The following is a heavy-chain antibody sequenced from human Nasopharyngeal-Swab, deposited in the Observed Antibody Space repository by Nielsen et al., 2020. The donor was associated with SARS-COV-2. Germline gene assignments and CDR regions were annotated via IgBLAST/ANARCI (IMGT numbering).Heavy chain of an antibody. D-gene: IGHD3-10*01. J-gene: IGHJ3*02. CDR1: GFTFSSYA. V-gene: IGHV3-23*01. CDR3: ARKDVFAYGVDAFDI. CDR2: VTGSGYGT. Sequence: GESLKISCAASGFTFSSYAMTWVRQAPGKGLEWVSVVTGSGYGTDYADSVKDRFTISRDNAKNTLYLQMNSLRAEDTAVYYCARKDVFAYGVDAFDIWGQGTMVTVSS.